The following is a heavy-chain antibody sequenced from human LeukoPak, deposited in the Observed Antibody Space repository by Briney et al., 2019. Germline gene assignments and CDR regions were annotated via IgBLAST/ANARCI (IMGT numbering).Heavy chain of an antibody. CDR2: IYYSGST. CDR1: GGSINTYY. V-gene: IGHV4-59*08. J-gene: IGHJ6*02. D-gene: IGHD1-26*01. CDR3: AGSYNNAGYFYYGMDV. Sequence: SETLSLTCTVSGGSINTYYWSWIRQPPGEGLGWIGYIYYSGSTNYNPSLKSRVTISLDTSKNQFSLRLSSVTAADTAVYYCAGSYNNAGYFYYGMDVWGQGTLVTVSS.